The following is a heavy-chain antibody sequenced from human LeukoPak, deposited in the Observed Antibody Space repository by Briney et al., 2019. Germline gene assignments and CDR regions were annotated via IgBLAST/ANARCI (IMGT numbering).Heavy chain of an antibody. Sequence: GGSLRLSCAASGFTFSSYSMKWVRQAPGRGLEWVSAISGSDGSTYYADSVKGRFTISRDNSKNTLYLQMNSLRAEDTAVYYCAKGRRGSSWYRWDYWGQGTLVTASS. J-gene: IGHJ4*02. CDR1: GFTFSSYS. V-gene: IGHV3-23*01. CDR2: ISGSDGST. CDR3: AKGRRGSSWYRWDY. D-gene: IGHD6-13*01.